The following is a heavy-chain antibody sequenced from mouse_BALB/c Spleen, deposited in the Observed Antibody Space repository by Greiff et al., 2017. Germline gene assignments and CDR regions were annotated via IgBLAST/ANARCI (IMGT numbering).Heavy chain of an antibody. D-gene: IGHD1-1*01. V-gene: IGHV1-82*01. CDR3: ARRENYDNSSAWFAY. J-gene: IGHJ3*01. CDR1: GYSFSSSW. Sequence: VQLQQSGPELVKPGASVKISCIASGYSFSSSWLNWVTQRPGQGLEWIGRIYPGDGDTNYNGKFKGKATLTVDKSSSTANMQLSSPTSEDSAVYNYARRENYDNSSAWFAYWGQGTLVTVSA. CDR2: IYPGDGDT.